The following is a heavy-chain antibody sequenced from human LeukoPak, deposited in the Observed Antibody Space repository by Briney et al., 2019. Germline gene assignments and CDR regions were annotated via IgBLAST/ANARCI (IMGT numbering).Heavy chain of an antibody. CDR2: INPNSGDR. V-gene: IGHV1-2*02. J-gene: IGHJ4*02. CDR3: ASLSFTIFGVVVAFDY. D-gene: IGHD3-3*01. CDR1: GYTFTGYY. Sequence: ASAKVSCKASGYTFTGYYLHWVRQAPGQGLEWMGWINPNSGDRDSAQKFQGRVTMTRDTSISTAYMELSRLRSEDTAVYYCASLSFTIFGVVVAFDYWGQGTLVTVSS.